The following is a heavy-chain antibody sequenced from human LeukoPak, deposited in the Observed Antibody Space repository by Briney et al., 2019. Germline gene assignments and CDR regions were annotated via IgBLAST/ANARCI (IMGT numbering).Heavy chain of an antibody. Sequence: ASVKVCCKASGYTFTSYYMHWVRQAPGQGLEWMGIINPSGGSTSYAQKFQGRVTMTRDTSTSTVYMELSSLRSEDTAVYYCATLATVTPPGGYWGQGTLVTVSS. J-gene: IGHJ4*02. CDR1: GYTFTSYY. CDR3: ATLATVTPPGGY. D-gene: IGHD4-17*01. V-gene: IGHV1-46*01. CDR2: INPSGGST.